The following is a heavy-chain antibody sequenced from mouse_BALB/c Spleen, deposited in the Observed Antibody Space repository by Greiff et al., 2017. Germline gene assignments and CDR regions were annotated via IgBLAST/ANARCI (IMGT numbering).Heavy chain of an antibody. J-gene: IGHJ3*01. V-gene: IGHV14-3*02. Sequence: EVQLQQSGAELVKPGASVKLSCTASGFNIKDTYMHWVKQRPEQGLEWIGRIDPANGNTKYDPKFQGKATITADTSSNTAYLQLSSLTSEDTAVYYCARSSDSSGWFAYWGQGTLVTVSA. CDR3: ARSSDSSGWFAY. CDR2: IDPANGNT. CDR1: GFNIKDTY. D-gene: IGHD3-2*01.